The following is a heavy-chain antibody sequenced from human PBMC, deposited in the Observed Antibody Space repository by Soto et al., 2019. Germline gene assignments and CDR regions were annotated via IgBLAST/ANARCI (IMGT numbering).Heavy chain of an antibody. CDR2: ISYDGDNK. CDR1: GSTCIGYA. J-gene: IGHJ6*02. Sequence: VGSHRLSSTASGSTCIGYAMRWVLQAPGKGLEWVAVISYDGDNKYYADSVKGRFTISRDNSKNTLYLQMNSLRAEDTAVYYCARGGSWSLSHGMDVWGQGTTVTVSS. CDR3: ARGGSWSLSHGMDV. D-gene: IGHD6-13*01. V-gene: IGHV3-30-3*01.